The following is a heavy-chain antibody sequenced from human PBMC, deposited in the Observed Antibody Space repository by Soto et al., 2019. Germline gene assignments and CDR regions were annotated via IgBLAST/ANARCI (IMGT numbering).Heavy chain of an antibody. V-gene: IGHV3-23*01. Sequence: EDHLLESGGGLVQPGGSLRLSCAASGFTFSSYTLNWVRRAPGKGLGWVATSSDRRTGNTHYSDSVRGRFTLSRDDYRNMLFLQMDSLGADDTALYYCTTGLTAHFDYWGRGTQVTVSS. CDR3: TTGLTAHFDY. CDR2: SSDRRTGNT. J-gene: IGHJ4*02. CDR1: GFTFSSYT. D-gene: IGHD2-21*02.